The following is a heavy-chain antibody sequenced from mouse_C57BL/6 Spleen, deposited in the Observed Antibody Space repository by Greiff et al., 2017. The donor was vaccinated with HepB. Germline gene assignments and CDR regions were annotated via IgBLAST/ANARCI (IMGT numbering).Heavy chain of an antibody. D-gene: IGHD1-1*01. V-gene: IGHV14-4*01. CDR1: GFNIKDDY. CDR2: IDPENGDT. CDR3: TTILEYYGSRPFAY. J-gene: IGHJ3*01. Sequence: EVQLQQSGAELVRPGASVKLSCTASGFNIKDDYMHWVKQRPEQGLEWIGWIDPENGDTEYASKFQGKATITADTSSNTAYLQLSSLTSEDTAVYYCTTILEYYGSRPFAYWGQGTLVTVSA.